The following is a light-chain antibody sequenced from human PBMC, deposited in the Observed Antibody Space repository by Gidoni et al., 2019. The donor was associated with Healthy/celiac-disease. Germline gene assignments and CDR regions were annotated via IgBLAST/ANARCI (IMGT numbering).Light chain of an antibody. V-gene: IGKV1-39*01. Sequence: DIQMTQSPSSLSASVGDRVTITCRASQSISSYLNWYQQKPGKAPKLLIYAASSLQSGVPSSFSGIGSGTDFTLTIRSLQPEDFATYYCQQSYSTPRTFGPXTKVDIK. CDR3: QQSYSTPRT. CDR1: QSISSY. J-gene: IGKJ3*01. CDR2: AAS.